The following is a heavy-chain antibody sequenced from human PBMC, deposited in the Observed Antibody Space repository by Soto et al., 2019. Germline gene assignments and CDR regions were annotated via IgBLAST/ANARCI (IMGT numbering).Heavy chain of an antibody. CDR3: ARHSLALRKNNWFDP. V-gene: IGHV4-39*01. Sequence: PPETLSLTCTVSGDSIISGDFYWGWVRQPPGKGLEWIGSIFYLGSSYYNPSLKSRVTMSVDTSKNQFSLRLRSVTAADTALYFCARHSLALRKNNWFDPWGQGIMVTVSS. D-gene: IGHD3-3*02. CDR2: IFYLGSS. CDR1: GDSIISGDFY. J-gene: IGHJ5*02.